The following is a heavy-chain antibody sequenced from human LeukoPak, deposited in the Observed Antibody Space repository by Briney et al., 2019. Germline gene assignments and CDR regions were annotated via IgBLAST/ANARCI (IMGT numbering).Heavy chain of an antibody. CDR1: GFTFSSYS. J-gene: IGHJ4*02. CDR3: ARDLLLWFGESKLFDY. V-gene: IGHV3-21*01. Sequence: GGSLRLSCAASGFTFSSYSMTWVRQAPGKGLEWVSSISSSSSYIYYADSVKGRFTISRDNAKNSLYLQMNSLRAEDTAVYYCARDLLLWFGESKLFDYWGQGTLVTVSS. CDR2: ISSSSSYI. D-gene: IGHD3-10*01.